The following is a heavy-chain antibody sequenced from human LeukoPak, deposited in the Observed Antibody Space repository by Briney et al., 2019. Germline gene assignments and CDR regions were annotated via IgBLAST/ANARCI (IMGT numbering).Heavy chain of an antibody. D-gene: IGHD3-3*01. J-gene: IGHJ5*02. CDR2: INHSGST. V-gene: IGHV4-34*01. CDR1: GGSFSGYY. Sequence: SETLSLTCAVYGGSFSGYYWSWIRQPPGKGLEWIGEINHSGSTNYNPSLKSRVTISVDTSKNQFSLKLSSVTAADTAVYYCARDTPTYYDFWSGYWGNWFDPWGQGTLVTVSS. CDR3: ARDTPTYYDFWSGYWGNWFDP.